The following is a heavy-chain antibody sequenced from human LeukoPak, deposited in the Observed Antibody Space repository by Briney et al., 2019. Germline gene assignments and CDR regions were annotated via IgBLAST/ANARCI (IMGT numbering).Heavy chain of an antibody. Sequence: GASVKVSCTASGGTFSSYAISWVRQAPGQGLEWMGRIIPILGIANYAQKFQGRVTITADKSTSTAYMELSSLRSEDTAVYYCARLSYSSSWDNWFDPWGQGTLVTVSS. V-gene: IGHV1-69*04. J-gene: IGHJ5*02. D-gene: IGHD6-13*01. CDR2: IIPILGIA. CDR1: GGTFSSYA. CDR3: ARLSYSSSWDNWFDP.